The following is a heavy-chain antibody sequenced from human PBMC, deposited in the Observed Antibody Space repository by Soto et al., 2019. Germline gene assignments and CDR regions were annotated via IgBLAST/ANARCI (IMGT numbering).Heavy chain of an antibody. CDR2: IIPIFGTA. CDR1: GGTFSSYA. Sequence: ASVKVSCKASGGTFSSYAISWVRQAPGQGLEWMGGIIPIFGTANYAQKFQGRVTITADESTSTAYMELSSLRSEDTAVYYCARGGYSYGSRSIDYWGQGTLVTVSS. V-gene: IGHV1-69*13. CDR3: ARGGYSYGSRSIDY. D-gene: IGHD5-18*01. J-gene: IGHJ4*02.